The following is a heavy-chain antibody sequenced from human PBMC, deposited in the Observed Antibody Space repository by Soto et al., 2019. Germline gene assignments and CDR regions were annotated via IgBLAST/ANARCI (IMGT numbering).Heavy chain of an antibody. V-gene: IGHV4-39*01. CDR3: AGRPPPAAKIFDY. J-gene: IGHJ4*02. CDR2: IYYSGST. CDR1: GDSISSSSYY. D-gene: IGHD2-2*01. Sequence: QLQLQESGPGLVKPSETLSLTCTVSGDSISSSSYYWGWIRQPPGKGLEWIGTIYYSGSTYYNPSLKSRLTMPVDTSTNQFSLKLSSVTAADSAVYFCAGRPPPAAKIFDYWGQGTLVTVSS.